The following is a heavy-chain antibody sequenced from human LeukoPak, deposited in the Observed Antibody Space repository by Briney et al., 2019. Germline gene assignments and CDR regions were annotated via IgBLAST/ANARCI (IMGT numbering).Heavy chain of an antibody. CDR2: ISAYNGNT. J-gene: IGHJ4*02. V-gene: IGHV1-18*01. CDR3: ARGTYFDY. CDR1: GYIFTSYG. Sequence: ASVNVSCKASGYIFTSYGISWVRQATGQGLEWVGWISAYNGNTDYAQKLQGGVTMTTDTSTSTAYMELRSLRSDDTAVYYCARGTYFDYWGQGTLVTVSS.